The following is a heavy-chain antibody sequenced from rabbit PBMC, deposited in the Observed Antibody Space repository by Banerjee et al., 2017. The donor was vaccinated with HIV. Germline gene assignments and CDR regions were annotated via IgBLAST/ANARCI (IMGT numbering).Heavy chain of an antibody. CDR1: GFSFSSGYY. CDR3: AGCAGNIRQYAFKL. CDR2: IRASSGGST. J-gene: IGHJ4*01. V-gene: IGHV1S45*01. Sequence: QEQLEESGGDLVKPGASLTLTCTASGFSFSSGYYMCWVRQAPGKGLEWIACIRASSGGSTFYATWAKGRFTISKTSSTTVTLQTTSLTAADTATYFCAGCAGNIRQYAFKLWGPGTLVTVS. D-gene: IGHD4-2*01.